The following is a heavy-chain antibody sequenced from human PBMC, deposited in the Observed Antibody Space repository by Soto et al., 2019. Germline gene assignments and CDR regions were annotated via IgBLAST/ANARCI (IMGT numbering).Heavy chain of an antibody. D-gene: IGHD2-15*01. J-gene: IGHJ3*02. CDR3: ARLYCSASSCYSVGAFDI. CDR1: GFTFSSYG. V-gene: IGHV3-33*01. Sequence: GGSLRLSCAASGFTFSSYGMHWVRQAPGKGLEWVALIWFDGSDKYYTESVKGRSTISRDNSKSTLYLQMNSLRAEDTAVYYCARLYCSASSCYSVGAFDIRGQGTMVTVSS. CDR2: IWFDGSDK.